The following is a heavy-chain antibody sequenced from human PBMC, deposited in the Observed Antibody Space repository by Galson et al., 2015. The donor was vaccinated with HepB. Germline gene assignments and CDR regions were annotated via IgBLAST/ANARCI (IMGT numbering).Heavy chain of an antibody. CDR3: ASDFMDTAMVPEPYFDY. CDR1: GGSISSGGYY. D-gene: IGHD5-18*01. V-gene: IGHV4-39*01. CDR2: IYYSGST. J-gene: IGHJ4*02. Sequence: ETLSLTCTVSGGSISSGGYYWSWIRQHPGQGLEWIGSIYYSGSTYYNPSLKSRVTISVDTSKNQFSLKLSSVTAADTAVYYCASDFMDTAMVPEPYFDYWGQGTLVTVSS.